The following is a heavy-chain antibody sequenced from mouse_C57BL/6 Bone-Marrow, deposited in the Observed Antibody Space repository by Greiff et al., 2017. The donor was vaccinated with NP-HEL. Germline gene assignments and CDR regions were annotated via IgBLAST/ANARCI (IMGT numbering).Heavy chain of an antibody. D-gene: IGHD1-1*01. J-gene: IGHJ1*03. V-gene: IGHV1-81*01. Sequence: QVQLQQSGAELARPGASVKLSCKASGYTFTSYGISWVKQRTGQGLEWIGEIYPRSGNTYYNEKFKGKATLTADKSSSTAYMELRSLTSEDSAVYFCASEVGSSYGGYFGVWGTGATVTVSS. CDR1: GYTFTSYG. CDR3: ASEVGSSYGGYFGV. CDR2: IYPRSGNT.